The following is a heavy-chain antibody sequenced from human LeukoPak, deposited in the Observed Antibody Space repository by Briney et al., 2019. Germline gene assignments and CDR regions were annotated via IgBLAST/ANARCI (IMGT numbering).Heavy chain of an antibody. CDR3: ARWEIRGTAHKLDY. J-gene: IGHJ4*02. D-gene: IGHD1-7*01. CDR1: GFTLSSHW. V-gene: IGHV3-7*01. CDR2: INQDGSAK. Sequence: QSGGSLRLSCVASGFTLSSHWMSWVRQAPGKGLEWVANINQDGSAKYFVDSVKGRFTISRDNAKNSMYLQMNSLRAEDTAVYYCARWEIRGTAHKLDYWGQGTLVTVSS.